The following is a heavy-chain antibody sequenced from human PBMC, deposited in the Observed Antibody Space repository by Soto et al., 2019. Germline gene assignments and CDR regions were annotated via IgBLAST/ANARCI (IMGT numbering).Heavy chain of an antibody. Sequence: EVQLWESGGGLVQPGGSLRLSCAVSGFTFRSSPMSWVRRAPGKGLEWVSGINGGDDSKHYAESVRGRFTIIRDNSKNTLLLQMNSLRVEDTAIYYCAKGSHWGIISPTHDYWGQGTQVTVSS. D-gene: IGHD3-16*01. CDR2: INGGDDSK. V-gene: IGHV3-23*01. CDR3: AKGSHWGIISPTHDY. J-gene: IGHJ4*02. CDR1: GFTFRSSP.